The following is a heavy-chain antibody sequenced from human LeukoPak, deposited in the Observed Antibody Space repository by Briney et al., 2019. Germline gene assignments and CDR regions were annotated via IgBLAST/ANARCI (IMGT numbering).Heavy chain of an antibody. CDR3: ARDPTNYDFWSGYYRNYYYYGMDV. V-gene: IGHV3-11*01. Sequence: PGGSLRLSCAASGFTFSDYYMSWIRQAPGKGLEWVSYISSSGSTIYYADSVKGRFTISRDNAKNSLYLQMNSLRAEDTAVYYCARDPTNYDFWSGYYRNYYYYGMDVWGQGTTVTVSS. J-gene: IGHJ6*02. CDR1: GFTFSDYY. CDR2: ISSSGSTI. D-gene: IGHD3-3*01.